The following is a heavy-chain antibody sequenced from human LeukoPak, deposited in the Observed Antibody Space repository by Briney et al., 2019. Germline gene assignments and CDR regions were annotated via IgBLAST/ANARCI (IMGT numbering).Heavy chain of an antibody. D-gene: IGHD6-6*01. CDR2: IYYSGST. J-gene: IGHJ4*02. CDR1: GGSISSYY. CDR3: ARHEDKSRAARPPDY. V-gene: IGHV4-59*08. Sequence: SETLSLTCTVSGGSISSYYWSWIRQPPGKGLEWIGYIYYSGSTNYNPSLKSRVTISVDTSKNQFSLKLSSVTAADTTVYYCARHEDKSRAARPPDYWGQGTLVTVSS.